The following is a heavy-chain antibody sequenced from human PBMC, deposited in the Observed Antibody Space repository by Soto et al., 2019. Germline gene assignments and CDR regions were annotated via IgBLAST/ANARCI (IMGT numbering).Heavy chain of an antibody. CDR3: ARDERYYDSSGYYYSNWFDP. V-gene: IGHV4-30-4*01. D-gene: IGHD3-22*01. CDR1: GGSISSGDYY. CDR2: IYYSGST. J-gene: IGHJ5*02. Sequence: PSETLSLTCTVSGGSISSGDYYWSWIRQPPGKGLEWIGYIYYSGSTCYNPSLKSRVTISVDTSKNQFSLKLSSVTAADTAVYYCARDERYYDSSGYYYSNWFDPWGQGTLVTVPS.